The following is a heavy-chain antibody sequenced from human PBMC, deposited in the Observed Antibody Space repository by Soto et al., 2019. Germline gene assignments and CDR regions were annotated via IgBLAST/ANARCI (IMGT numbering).Heavy chain of an antibody. CDR1: GFTFSGSA. Sequence: GGSLILSCEASGFTFSGSAMHWVRQASGKGLEWVGRIRSKANSYATAYAASVKGRFSISRDESKNTAYLQMNSLKTEDTAVYVGTSHSADNIIRKWGKGTEDTVRS. D-gene: IGHD1-20*01. CDR2: IRSKANSYAT. V-gene: IGHV3-73*01. CDR3: TSHSADNIIRK. J-gene: IGHJ4*02.